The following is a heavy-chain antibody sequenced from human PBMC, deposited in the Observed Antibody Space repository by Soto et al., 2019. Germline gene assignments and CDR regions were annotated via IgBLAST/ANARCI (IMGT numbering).Heavy chain of an antibody. CDR1: GFSLSNARMG. CDR3: AHVDTAMGFDY. V-gene: IGHV2-26*01. Sequence: SGPTLVNPTETLTLTCTVSGFSLSNARMGVSWIRQPPGKALEWLAHIFSNDEKSYSTSLKSRLTISKDTSKSQVVLTMTNMDPVDTATYYCAHVDTAMGFDYWGQGTLVNVSS. D-gene: IGHD5-18*01. J-gene: IGHJ4*02. CDR2: IFSNDEK.